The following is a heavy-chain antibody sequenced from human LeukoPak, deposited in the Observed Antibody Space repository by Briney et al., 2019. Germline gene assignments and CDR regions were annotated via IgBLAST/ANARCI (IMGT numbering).Heavy chain of an antibody. CDR1: GFTFSSYA. D-gene: IGHD3-22*01. V-gene: IGHV3-23*01. CDR3: AKDLTMIVVVITFDY. CDR2: ISGRGGST. J-gene: IGHJ4*02. Sequence: GGSLRLSCAASGFTFSSYAMSGVRQAPGKGVEWVSAISGRGGSTYYADSEKGRYTIYRDNSKNTVYLQMNSLRAEDTAVYYCAKDLTMIVVVITFDYWGQGTLVTVSS.